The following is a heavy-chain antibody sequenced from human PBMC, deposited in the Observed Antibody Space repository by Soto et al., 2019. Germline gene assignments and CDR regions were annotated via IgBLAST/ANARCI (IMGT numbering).Heavy chain of an antibody. CDR1: GGSSSGYY. CDR2: INHSGST. Sequence: PSETLCVTCAVYGGSSSGYYWSGIRQPPGKELEWIGEINHSGSTNYNPSLKSRVTISVDTSKNQFSLKLSSVTAAHTAVYYCARAPAFAVAATNYYYYGMDVWGQGTTVT. D-gene: IGHD2-15*01. CDR3: ARAPAFAVAATNYYYYGMDV. V-gene: IGHV4-34*01. J-gene: IGHJ6*02.